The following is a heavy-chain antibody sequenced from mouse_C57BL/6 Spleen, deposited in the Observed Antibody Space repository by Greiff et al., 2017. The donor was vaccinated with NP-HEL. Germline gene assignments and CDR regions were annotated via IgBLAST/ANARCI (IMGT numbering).Heavy chain of an antibody. CDR1: GYTFTDYY. V-gene: IGHV1-76*01. D-gene: IGHD1-1*01. Sequence: VQLQQSGAELVRPGASVKLSCKASGYTFTDYYINWVKQRPGQGLEWIARIYPGSGNTYYNEKFKGMATLTAEKSSSTAYMQLSSLTSEDSAVYFCALLLYYAMDYWGQGTSVTVSS. CDR2: IYPGSGNT. J-gene: IGHJ4*01. CDR3: ALLLYYAMDY.